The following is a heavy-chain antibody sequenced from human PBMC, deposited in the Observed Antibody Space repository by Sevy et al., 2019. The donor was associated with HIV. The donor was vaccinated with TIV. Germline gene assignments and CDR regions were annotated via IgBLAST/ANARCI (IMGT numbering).Heavy chain of an antibody. CDR1: GGSISSSSYY. CDR3: ASTVIAARSPYWYFDL. Sequence: SETLSLTCTVSGGSISSSSYYWGWIRQPPGKGLEWIGSIYYSGSTYYNPSLKSRVTISVDTSKNQFSLKLSYVTAADTAVYYCASTVIAARSPYWYFDLWGRGTLVTVSS. J-gene: IGHJ2*01. CDR2: IYYSGST. V-gene: IGHV4-39*01. D-gene: IGHD6-6*01.